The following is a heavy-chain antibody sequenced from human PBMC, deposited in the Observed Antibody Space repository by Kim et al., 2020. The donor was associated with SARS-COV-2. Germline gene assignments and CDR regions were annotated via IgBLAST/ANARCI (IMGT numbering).Heavy chain of an antibody. D-gene: IGHD5-18*01. V-gene: IGHV3-23*01. CDR3: AKLIDGGGYSYGVGRGMDV. Sequence: GGSLRLSCAASGFTFSSYAMSWVRQAPGKGLEWVSAISGSGGSTYYADSVKGRFTISRDNSKNTLYLQMNNLRAEDTAVYYCAKLIDGGGYSYGVGRGMDVWGQGTTVTVSS. J-gene: IGHJ6*02. CDR2: ISGSGGST. CDR1: GFTFSSYA.